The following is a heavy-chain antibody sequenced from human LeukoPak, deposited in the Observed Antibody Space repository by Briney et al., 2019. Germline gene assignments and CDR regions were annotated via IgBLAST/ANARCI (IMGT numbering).Heavy chain of an antibody. CDR3: AREGVPGGLNY. J-gene: IGHJ4*02. CDR2: IKTDGSYS. CDR1: GFTFSSYW. D-gene: IGHD2-8*02. Sequence: GRSLRLSCAASGFTFSSYWMHWVRQAPGAGLVWVARIKTDGSYSEYADSVKGRFTISRDNAKNTLSLQMNSLRAENTAVYYCAREGVPGGLNYWGQGSLVTVSS. V-gene: IGHV3-74*03.